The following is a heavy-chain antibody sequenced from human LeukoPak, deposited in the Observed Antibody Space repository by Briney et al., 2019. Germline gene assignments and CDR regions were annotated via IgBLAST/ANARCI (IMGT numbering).Heavy chain of an antibody. Sequence: SETLSLTCTVSGGSISSGDYYWSWLRQPPGKGVEWIGYIYYSGSTYYNPSLKSRVTISVDTSKNQFSLKLSSVTAADTAVYYCARAHQYYYDSSGYYGFDYWGQGTLVTVSS. J-gene: IGHJ4*02. D-gene: IGHD3-22*01. CDR2: IYYSGST. CDR1: GGSISSGDYY. CDR3: ARAHQYYYDSSGYYGFDY. V-gene: IGHV4-30-4*01.